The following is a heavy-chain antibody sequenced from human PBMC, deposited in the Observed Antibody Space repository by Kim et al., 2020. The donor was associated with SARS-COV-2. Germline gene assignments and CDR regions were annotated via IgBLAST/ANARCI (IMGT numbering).Heavy chain of an antibody. D-gene: IGHD3-10*01. CDR1: GFSFGDYA. V-gene: IGHV3-9*01. J-gene: IGHJ4*02. CDR2: ISWNSGSI. CDR3: AKDNKDYYGSGSLEY. Sequence: SGFSFGDYAMRWVRQAPGKGLEWFSGISWNSGSIGYADSVKGRFTISRDNAKNSLYLQMNSLRAEDTALYYCAKDNKDYYGSGSLEYWGQGTLVTVSS.